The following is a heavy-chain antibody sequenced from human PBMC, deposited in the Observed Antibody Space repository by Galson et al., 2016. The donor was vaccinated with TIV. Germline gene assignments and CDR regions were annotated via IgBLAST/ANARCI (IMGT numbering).Heavy chain of an antibody. CDR1: GGTFNRYA. V-gene: IGHV1-69*13. CDR3: VRGMGATTHYQYGMDV. J-gene: IGHJ6*02. Sequence: SVKVSCKASGGTFNRYAISWVRQAPGQGLEWMGGIIPIFRTSTYAQKFQGRVTITADEYKSTADMELSSRRSEDQAVYYCVRGMGATTHYQYGMDVWGQGTMVTVSS. D-gene: IGHD1-26*01. CDR2: IIPIFRTS.